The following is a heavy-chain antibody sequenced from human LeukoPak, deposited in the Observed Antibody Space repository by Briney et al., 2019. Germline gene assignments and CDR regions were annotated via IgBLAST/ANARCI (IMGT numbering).Heavy chain of an antibody. V-gene: IGHV3-23*01. Sequence: GGSLRLSCAASGFTFSSYAMSWVRQAPGKGLEWVSAISGSGGSTYYEDSVKGRFTISRDNSKNTLYLQMNSLRAEDKAVYYCAKNQPSSGWYVIAYWGQGTLVTVSS. CDR2: ISGSGGST. D-gene: IGHD6-19*01. J-gene: IGHJ4*02. CDR1: GFTFSSYA. CDR3: AKNQPSSGWYVIAY.